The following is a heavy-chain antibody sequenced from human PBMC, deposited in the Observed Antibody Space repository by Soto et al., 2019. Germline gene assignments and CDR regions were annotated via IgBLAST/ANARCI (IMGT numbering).Heavy chain of an antibody. CDR3: ATSPAGDIVVVVAAAYGMDV. J-gene: IGHJ6*02. V-gene: IGHV1-69*13. Sequence: SVKVSCKASGGTFSSYAISWVRQAPGQGLEWMGGIIPIFGTANYAQKFQGRVTITADESTSTAYMELSSLRSEDTAVYYCATSPAGDIVVVVAAAYGMDVWGQGTTVPSP. CDR1: GGTFSSYA. D-gene: IGHD2-15*01. CDR2: IIPIFGTA.